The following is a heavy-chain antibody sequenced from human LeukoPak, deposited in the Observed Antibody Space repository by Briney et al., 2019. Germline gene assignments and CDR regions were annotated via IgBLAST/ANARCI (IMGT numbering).Heavy chain of an antibody. V-gene: IGHV1-18*01. J-gene: IGHJ4*02. CDR2: ISPYNANT. D-gene: IGHD3-22*01. Sequence: ASVKVSCKXSGYTFTTDGISWVRQAPGQGLEWMGWISPYNANTYYSQNLRGRVTMTTDTSTSTAYMELRSLRSDDTAVYYCARRAHSSGYQDYWGQGTLVTVSS. CDR3: ARRAHSSGYQDY. CDR1: GYTFTTDG.